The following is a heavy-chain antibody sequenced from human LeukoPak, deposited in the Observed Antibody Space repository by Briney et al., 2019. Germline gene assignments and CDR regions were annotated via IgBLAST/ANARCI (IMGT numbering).Heavy chain of an antibody. CDR1: GFTVSSNY. CDR2: IYSGGNT. Sequence: GGSLRLSCAASGFTVSSNYMSWVRQAPGKGLEWGSIIYSGGNTYYADSVKGRFTISRDNSKNTLYLQMNSLRAEDTAVYYCAKDRHFQYYFDYWGQGTLVTVSS. V-gene: IGHV3-53*01. CDR3: AKDRHFQYYFDY. J-gene: IGHJ4*02.